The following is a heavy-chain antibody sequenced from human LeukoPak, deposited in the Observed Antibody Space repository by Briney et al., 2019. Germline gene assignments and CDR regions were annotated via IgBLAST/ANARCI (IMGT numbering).Heavy chain of an antibody. J-gene: IGHJ6*02. CDR1: GFTFSSYS. Sequence: GGSLRLSCAASGFTFSSYSMNWVRQAPGKGLEWVSYISSSGGTISYADSVKGRFTISRDNAKNSLYLQMNSLRAEDTAVYYCAKDGYSRGYYYYGMDVWGQGTTVTVSS. D-gene: IGHD6-13*01. CDR2: ISSSGGTI. CDR3: AKDGYSRGYYYYGMDV. V-gene: IGHV3-48*04.